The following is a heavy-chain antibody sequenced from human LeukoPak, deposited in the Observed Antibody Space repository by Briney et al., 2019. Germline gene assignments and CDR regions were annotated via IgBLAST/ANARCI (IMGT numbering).Heavy chain of an antibody. CDR1: GFTFSSHG. J-gene: IGHJ4*02. V-gene: IGHV3-30*02. CDR2: IRYDGSNK. D-gene: IGHD3-22*01. CDR3: AKDFDDSSGSLDY. Sequence: GGSLRLSCAASGFTFSSHGMHWVRQAPGKGLEWVAFIRYDGSNKYYADSVKGRFTISRDNSKNTLYLQMNSLRAEDTAVYYCAKDFDDSSGSLDYWGQGTLVTVSS.